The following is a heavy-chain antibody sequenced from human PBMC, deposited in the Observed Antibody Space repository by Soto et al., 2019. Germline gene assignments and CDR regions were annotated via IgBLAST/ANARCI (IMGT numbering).Heavy chain of an antibody. CDR3: ASTDSGWPTFEAN. V-gene: IGHV4-4*02. J-gene: IGHJ4*02. D-gene: IGHD6-25*01. CDR2: IFHGGDT. Sequence: SETLSLTCAVSGGSISSTKWWSWVRQPPGKGLEWIGEIFHGGDTNYNPSLKSRVTISVDKSKNQFSLNLSSVTAADTAVYYCASTDSGWPTFEANWGQGTQVTVSS. CDR1: GGSISSTKW.